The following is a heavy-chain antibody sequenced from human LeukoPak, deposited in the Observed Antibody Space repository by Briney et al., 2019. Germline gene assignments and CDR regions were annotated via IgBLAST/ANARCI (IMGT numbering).Heavy chain of an antibody. V-gene: IGHV4-34*01. CDR2: INHSGST. J-gene: IGHJ4*02. D-gene: IGHD2-2*01. CDR1: GGSFGGYY. CDR3: ARLIEPTRGYCSSTSCYHFDY. Sequence: KPSETLSLTCAVYGGSFGGYYWSWIRQPPGKGLEWIGEINHSGSTNYNPSLKSRVTISVDTSKNQFSLKLSSVTAADTAVYYCARLIEPTRGYCSSTSCYHFDYWGQGTLVTVSS.